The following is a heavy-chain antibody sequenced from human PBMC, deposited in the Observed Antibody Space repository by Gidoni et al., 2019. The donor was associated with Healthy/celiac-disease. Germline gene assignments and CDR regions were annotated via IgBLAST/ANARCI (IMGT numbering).Heavy chain of an antibody. CDR1: GFTFSSYG. V-gene: IGHV3-30*03. CDR2: ISYDGSNK. Sequence: QVQLVESGGGVVQPGRSLRLSCAASGFTFSSYGMNWVRQAPGKGLEWVAVISYDGSNKYYADSVKGRFTISRDNSKNTLYLQMNSLRAEDTAVYYCASPRAPFCGGDCYFDYWGQGTLVTVSS. CDR3: ASPRAPFCGGDCYFDY. J-gene: IGHJ4*02. D-gene: IGHD2-21*01.